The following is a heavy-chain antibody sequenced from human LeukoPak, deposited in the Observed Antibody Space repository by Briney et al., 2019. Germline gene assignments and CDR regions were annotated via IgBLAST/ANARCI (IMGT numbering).Heavy chain of an antibody. J-gene: IGHJ4*02. D-gene: IGHD3-10*01. Sequence: GGSLRLSCTTSGFIFNNYGMAWVRQAPGKGLEWLSSMSGGGSNAQYADSAKGRLTISRDSKNTLYLDMDSLRADDTAVYFCAKRGGYDYGSHFASWGQGVLVTVSS. V-gene: IGHV3-23*01. CDR2: MSGGGSNA. CDR1: GFIFNNYG. CDR3: AKRGGYDYGSHFAS.